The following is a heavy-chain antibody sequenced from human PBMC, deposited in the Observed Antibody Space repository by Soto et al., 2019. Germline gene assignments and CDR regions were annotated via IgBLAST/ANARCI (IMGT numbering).Heavy chain of an antibody. CDR2: ISSSGSTI. J-gene: IGHJ4*02. D-gene: IGHD2-2*01. V-gene: IGHV3-11*01. CDR3: ASSRYCSSTSCLFDY. CDR1: GFTFSDYY. Sequence: QVQLVESGGGLVKPGGSLRLSCAASGFTFSDYYMSWIRQAPGKGLEWVSYISSSGSTIYYADSVKGRFTISRDNAKNSLYLQMNSLRAEDTSVYYCASSRYCSSTSCLFDYWGQGTLVTVSS.